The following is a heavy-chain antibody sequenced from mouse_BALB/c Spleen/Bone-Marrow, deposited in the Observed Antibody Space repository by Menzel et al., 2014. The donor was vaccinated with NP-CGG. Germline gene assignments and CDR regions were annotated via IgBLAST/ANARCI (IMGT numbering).Heavy chain of an antibody. CDR2: IRSKSNNYAT. CDR1: GFTFNTYA. D-gene: IGHD2-1*01. Sequence: EVQVVESGGGLVQPKGSLKLSCAASGFTFNTYAMNWVRQAPGKGLEWVARIRSKSNNYATYYADSVKDRFTISRDDSQSMLYLQMNNLKTEDTAMYYCVRPSYGNYGGSAYWGQGTLVTVSA. CDR3: VRPSYGNYGGSAY. J-gene: IGHJ3*01. V-gene: IGHV10-1*02.